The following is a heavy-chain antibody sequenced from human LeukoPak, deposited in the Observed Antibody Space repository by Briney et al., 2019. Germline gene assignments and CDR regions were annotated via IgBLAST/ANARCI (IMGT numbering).Heavy chain of an antibody. Sequence: ASETLSLTCSASGGSIRGYDFYWGWIRQPPGKGLVWFGSIFFSGTTYYNPSLKSRITISVDTSANQFALKLRSVTAADTAMYFCARHPYYYDTSGSYKGHFDLWGQGTLVAVSS. CDR3: ARHPYYYDTSGSYKGHFDL. V-gene: IGHV4-39*01. J-gene: IGHJ4*02. CDR2: IFFSGTT. CDR1: GGSIRGYDFY. D-gene: IGHD3-22*01.